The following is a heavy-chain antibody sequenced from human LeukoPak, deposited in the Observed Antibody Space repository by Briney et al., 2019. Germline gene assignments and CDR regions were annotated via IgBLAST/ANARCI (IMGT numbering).Heavy chain of an antibody. D-gene: IGHD3-10*01. CDR3: ARGRVRYYYGSGSSLDY. V-gene: IGHV3-21*01. J-gene: IGHJ4*02. Sequence: GGSLRLSCAASGFTFSSYSMNWVRQAPGKGLEWVSSISSSSSYKYYADSVKGRFTISRDNAKNSLYLQMNSLRAEDTAVYNCARGRVRYYYGSGSSLDYWGQGTLVTVSS. CDR2: ISSSSSYK. CDR1: GFTFSSYS.